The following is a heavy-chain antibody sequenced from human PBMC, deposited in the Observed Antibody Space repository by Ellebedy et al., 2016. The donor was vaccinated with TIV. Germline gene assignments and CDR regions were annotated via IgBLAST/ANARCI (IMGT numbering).Heavy chain of an antibody. CDR3: ASGKFDGSGRPEALEV. CDR1: GGTFSTYA. D-gene: IGHD3-22*01. Sequence: ASVKVSCKAFGGTFSTYALSWVRQAPGQGLERLGSIIPMFASAKYAQRFQGRVSITADESTSTAYMELSSLRIEDTAVYYCASGKFDGSGRPEALEVWGQGTMVTVSS. V-gene: IGHV1-69*13. CDR2: IIPMFASA. J-gene: IGHJ3*01.